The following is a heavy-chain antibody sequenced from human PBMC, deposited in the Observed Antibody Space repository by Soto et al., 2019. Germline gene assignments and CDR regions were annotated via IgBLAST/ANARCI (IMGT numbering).Heavy chain of an antibody. J-gene: IGHJ4*02. CDR3: ARDSLYFLAGPAQFYF. Sequence: ASVKVSCKASGYTFTSYGISWVRQAPGQGLEWMGWISAYNGNTNYAQELQGRVTMTTDTSTSTAYMELRSLRSDDTAVYYCARDSLYFLAGPAQFYFWSQGSLVTGSS. CDR1: GYTFTSYG. V-gene: IGHV1-18*01. CDR2: ISAYNGNT. D-gene: IGHD3-10*01.